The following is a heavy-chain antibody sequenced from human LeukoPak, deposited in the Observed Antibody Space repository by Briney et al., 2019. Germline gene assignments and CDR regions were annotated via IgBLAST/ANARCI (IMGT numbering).Heavy chain of an antibody. V-gene: IGHV4-59*01. Sequence: PSETLSRTCTVSGGSISSYYWSWIRQPPGKGLEWIGYIYYSGSTNYNPSLKSRVPISVDTSKNQFSLKLSSVTAADTAVYYCARLSHYDFWSGYRYYYGMDVWGQGTTVTVSS. CDR2: IYYSGST. CDR1: GGSISSYY. D-gene: IGHD3-3*01. J-gene: IGHJ6*02. CDR3: ARLSHYDFWSGYRYYYGMDV.